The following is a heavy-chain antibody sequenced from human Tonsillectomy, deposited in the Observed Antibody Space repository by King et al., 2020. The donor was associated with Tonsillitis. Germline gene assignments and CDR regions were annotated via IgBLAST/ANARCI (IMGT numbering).Heavy chain of an antibody. V-gene: IGHV3-9*01. CDR1: GFTFDDYA. D-gene: IGHD6-19*01. Sequence: VQLVESGGGLVQPGRSLRLSCAASGFTFDDYAMHWVRQGPGKGLEWVSGISWNSGSIGYADSVKGRFTISRDNAKNSLYLQMNSLRAKDTALYYCAKDHLAVASSYYFDYWGQGTLVPVSS. CDR2: ISWNSGSI. J-gene: IGHJ4*02. CDR3: AKDHLAVASSYYFDY.